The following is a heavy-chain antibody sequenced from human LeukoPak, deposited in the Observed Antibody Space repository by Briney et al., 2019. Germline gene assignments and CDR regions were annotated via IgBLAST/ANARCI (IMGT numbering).Heavy chain of an antibody. V-gene: IGHV5-51*01. D-gene: IGHD3-10*01. J-gene: IGHJ4*02. CDR2: IYLGDSDT. CDR1: GYSFTSYW. CDR3: ARPITMVRGVIMAPADY. Sequence: KIGASLQISCKGSGYSFTSYWIGWVRQLPGKGLEWMGIIYLGDSDTRYSPSFQGQVTISADKSISTAYLQWSSLKASDTAMYYCARPITMVRGVIMAPADYWGQGTLVTVSS.